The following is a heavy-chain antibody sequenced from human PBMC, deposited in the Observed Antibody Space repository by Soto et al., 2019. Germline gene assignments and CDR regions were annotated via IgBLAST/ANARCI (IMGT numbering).Heavy chain of an antibody. Sequence: GGSLRLSCAASGFTFSSYWMSWVRQAPGKGLEWVANIKQDGSEKYYVDSVKGRFTISRDNAKNSLYLQMNSLRAEDTAVYYCARLVRGVITGGDYWGQGTLVTVSS. J-gene: IGHJ4*02. CDR3: ARLVRGVITGGDY. CDR2: IKQDGSEK. V-gene: IGHV3-7*01. D-gene: IGHD3-10*01. CDR1: GFTFSSYW.